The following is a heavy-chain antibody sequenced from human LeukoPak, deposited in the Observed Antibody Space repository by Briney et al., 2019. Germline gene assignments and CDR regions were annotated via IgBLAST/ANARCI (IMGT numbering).Heavy chain of an antibody. J-gene: IGHJ6*03. CDR1: GFTFSSYT. CDR2: ISSDSRTV. Sequence: GGSLRLSCAASGFTFSSYTMNWVRLAPGKGLQWVSDISSDSRTVNYADSVKGRFTISRDNAKSSLFLQMDSLRAEDTAVYYCARSDDPHYHYYMDVWGKGTTVAVSS. CDR3: ARSDDPHYHYYMDV. V-gene: IGHV3-48*04.